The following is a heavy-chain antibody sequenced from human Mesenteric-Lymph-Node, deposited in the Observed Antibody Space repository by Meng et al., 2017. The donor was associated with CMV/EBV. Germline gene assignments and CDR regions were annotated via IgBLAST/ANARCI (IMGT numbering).Heavy chain of an antibody. D-gene: IGHD3-10*01. CDR1: GFTFTDYA. J-gene: IGHJ6*02. V-gene: IGHV3-30*02. Sequence: GGSLRLSCAASGFTFTDYAMHWVRQAPGKGLEWVAFIRYDGSNKYYADSVKGRFTISRDNSKNTLYLQMNSLRAEDTAVYYCAKVVGSGGYYYYGMDVWGQGTTVTVSS. CDR3: AKVVGSGGYYYYGMDV. CDR2: IRYDGSNK.